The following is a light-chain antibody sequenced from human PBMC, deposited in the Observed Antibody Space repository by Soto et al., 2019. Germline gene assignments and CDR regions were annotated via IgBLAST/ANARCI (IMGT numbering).Light chain of an antibody. CDR3: QQRYNWPPT. Sequence: EIVLTQSPATLSLSPGEKATLSCRASESVSSYLAWYQQRPGQGPRLLIFDASNRQYGIPARFNGSGSGTDFTLTISSLGPEDFAVYYCQQRYNWPPTFGQGTKVEIK. V-gene: IGKV3-11*01. J-gene: IGKJ1*01. CDR2: DAS. CDR1: ESVSSY.